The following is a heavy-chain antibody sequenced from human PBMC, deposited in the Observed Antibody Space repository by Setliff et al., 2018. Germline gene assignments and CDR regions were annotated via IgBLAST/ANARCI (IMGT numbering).Heavy chain of an antibody. D-gene: IGHD2-15*01. Sequence: ASVKVSCKASGYMFTSSGINWVRQAPGQGLEWMGWISGFNGVTKYAQKLQGRVTLATDTSTNMAYLELSRLRSDDTSVYFCALTTLSLCSGGTCPNAFDIWGQVIMVTVSS. CDR2: ISGFNGVT. V-gene: IGHV1-18*01. CDR1: GYMFTSSG. J-gene: IGHJ3*02. CDR3: ALTTLSLCSGGTCPNAFDI.